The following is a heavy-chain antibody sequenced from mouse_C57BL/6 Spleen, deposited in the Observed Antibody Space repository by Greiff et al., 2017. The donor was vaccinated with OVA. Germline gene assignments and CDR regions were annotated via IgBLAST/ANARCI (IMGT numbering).Heavy chain of an antibody. D-gene: IGHD2-4*01. CDR3: AQRGLREDY. J-gene: IGHJ2*01. V-gene: IGHV14-2*01. CDR1: GYTFTDYY. Sequence: VQLQQSGAELVRPGASVKLSCKASGYTFTDYYMHWVKQRTEQGLEWIGRIDPEDGETKYAPKFQGKATITADTSSNTAYLQLSSLTSEDTAVYYCAQRGLREDYWGQGTTLTVSS. CDR2: IDPEDGET.